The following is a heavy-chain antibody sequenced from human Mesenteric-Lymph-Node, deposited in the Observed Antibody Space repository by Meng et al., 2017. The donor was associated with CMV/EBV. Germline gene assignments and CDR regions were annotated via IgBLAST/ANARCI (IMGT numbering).Heavy chain of an antibody. V-gene: IGHV1-2*02. CDR3: ARGLEWLQSGGRLDP. CDR2: INPNSGGT. D-gene: IGHD5-24*01. J-gene: IGHJ5*02. Sequence: ASVKVSCKASGYTFTDYYMHWVRQAPGQGLEWMGWINPNSGGTNYAQKFQGRVTMTRDTSISTAYMELSRLRSDDTAVYYCARGLEWLQSGGRLDPWGQGTLVTVSS. CDR1: GYTFTDYY.